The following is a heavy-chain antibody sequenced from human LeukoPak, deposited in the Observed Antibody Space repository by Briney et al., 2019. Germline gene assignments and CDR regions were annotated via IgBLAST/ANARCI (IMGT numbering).Heavy chain of an antibody. CDR3: GKTTVGYSSGQKPAWPVDY. Sequence: GGSLRLSCEASGFTFGSHAMYWVRQAPGKGPEWVAGIFGSGGSPHYADPVKGRFTISRDNSRNTVYLQINSLRAEDTAVYYCGKTTVGYSSGQKPAWPVDYWGQGTLVTVSS. CDR2: IFGSGGSP. D-gene: IGHD5-18*01. CDR1: GFTFGSHA. J-gene: IGHJ4*02. V-gene: IGHV3-23*01.